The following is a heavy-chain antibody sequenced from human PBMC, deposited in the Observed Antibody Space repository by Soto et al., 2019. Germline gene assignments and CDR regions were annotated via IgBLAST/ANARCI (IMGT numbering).Heavy chain of an antibody. V-gene: IGHV4-59*01. CDR3: ARDLWGYCGTDCYPLDV. Sequence: QVRLQESGPGLVKPSETLSLTCTVSGGSISRYYWSWIRQPPGKGLEWIGYLYNAGSTIYNHSLKSRFTISVDMSQHQFSLKLNYVTAADTAVYYCARDLWGYCGTDCYPLDVWGQGTTVTVSS. J-gene: IGHJ6*02. D-gene: IGHD2-21*02. CDR2: LYNAGST. CDR1: GGSISRYY.